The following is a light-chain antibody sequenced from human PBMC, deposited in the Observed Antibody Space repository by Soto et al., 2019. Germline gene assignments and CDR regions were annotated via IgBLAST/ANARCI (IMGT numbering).Light chain of an antibody. V-gene: IGLV1-47*01. CDR2: SNN. CDR1: SSNIGSNY. Sequence: QSVLTQPPSASGTPGQRVTISCSGSSSNIGSNYVSWYQQLPGTAPKLRIYSNNQRPSGVPDRFSASKSGTSASLAISGLRSEDEADYYCASWDDSLSGSWVFGGGTKLTVL. CDR3: ASWDDSLSGSWV. J-gene: IGLJ3*02.